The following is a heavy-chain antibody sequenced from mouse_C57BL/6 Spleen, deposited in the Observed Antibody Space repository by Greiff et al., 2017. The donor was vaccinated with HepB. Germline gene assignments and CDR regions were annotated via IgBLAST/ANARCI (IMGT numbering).Heavy chain of an antibody. CDR3: TRAYYSNYVLYFDY. V-gene: IGHV14-4*01. Sequence: VQLKESGAELVRPGASVKLSCTASGFNIKDDYMHWVKQRPEQGLEWIGWIDPENGDTEYASKFQGKATITADTSSNTAYLQLSSLTSEDTAVYYCTRAYYSNYVLYFDYWGQGTTLTVSS. CDR1: GFNIKDDY. J-gene: IGHJ2*01. CDR2: IDPENGDT. D-gene: IGHD2-5*01.